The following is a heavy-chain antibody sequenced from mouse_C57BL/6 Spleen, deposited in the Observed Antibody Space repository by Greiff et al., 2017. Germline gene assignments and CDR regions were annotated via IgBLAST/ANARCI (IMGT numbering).Heavy chain of an antibody. CDR1: GYTFTDYY. J-gene: IGHJ1*03. CDR2: IFPGSGST. D-gene: IGHD1-1*01. Sequence: VQRVESGPELVKPGASVKISCKASGYTFTDYYINWVKQRPGQGLEWIGWIFPGSGSTYYNEKFKGKATLTVDKSSSTAYMLLSSLTSEDSAVYFCARYYYGSSDWYFDVWGTGTTVTVSS. V-gene: IGHV1-75*01. CDR3: ARYYYGSSDWYFDV.